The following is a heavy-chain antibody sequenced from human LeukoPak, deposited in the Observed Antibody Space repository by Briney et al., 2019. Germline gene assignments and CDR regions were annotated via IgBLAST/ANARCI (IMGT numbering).Heavy chain of an antibody. CDR2: ISYDGSNK. J-gene: IGHJ3*02. D-gene: IGHD3-22*01. CDR1: GFTFSSYA. Sequence: GGSLRLSCAASGFTFSSYAMHWVRQAPGKGLEWVAVISYDGSNKYYADSVEGRFTISRDNSKNTLYLQMNSLRAEDTAVYYCATGKIVVVSTSIPNVGAFDIWGQGTMVTVSS. CDR3: ATGKIVVVSTSIPNVGAFDI. V-gene: IGHV3-30*01.